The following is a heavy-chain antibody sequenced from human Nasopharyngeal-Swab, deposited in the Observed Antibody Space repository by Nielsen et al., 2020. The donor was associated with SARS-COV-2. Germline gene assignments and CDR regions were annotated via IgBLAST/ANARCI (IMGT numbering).Heavy chain of an antibody. V-gene: IGHV3-21*06. CDR1: GFTFSGYS. CDR2: IDYTASYI. D-gene: IGHD6-13*01. Sequence: GESLKISCATYGFTFSGYSMNWVRQAPGKGLEWVSLIDYTASYIYYGDSVKGRFTISRDDARNSLYLQMNSLRAEDTAVYYCARAWQQLADVWGKGTTVTVSS. CDR3: ARAWQQLADV. J-gene: IGHJ6*04.